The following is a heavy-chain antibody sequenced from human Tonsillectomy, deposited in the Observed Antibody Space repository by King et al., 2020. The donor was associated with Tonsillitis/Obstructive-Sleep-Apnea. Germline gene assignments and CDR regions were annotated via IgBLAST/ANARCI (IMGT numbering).Heavy chain of an antibody. D-gene: IGHD3-3*01. CDR2: ISGSGDST. V-gene: IGHV3-23*04. CDR1: GFTFRSYA. Sequence: VQLVESGGGLVQPGGSLRLSCAASGFTFRSYAMSWVRQAPGKGLEWVSGISGSGDSTYYADSVKGRFTISRDNSKNTLYVQMNSLRAEDTAVYYCAKYDFWSGYFGYYMDVWGKGTTVTVSS. CDR3: AKYDFWSGYFGYYMDV. J-gene: IGHJ6*03.